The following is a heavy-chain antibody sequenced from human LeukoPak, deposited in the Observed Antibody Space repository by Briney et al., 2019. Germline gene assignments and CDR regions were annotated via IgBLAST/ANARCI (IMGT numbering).Heavy chain of an antibody. CDR1: GFTFSSYA. CDR3: AKDRGQLVPKYNWFDP. CDR2: ISSSGSST. V-gene: IGHV3-23*01. J-gene: IGHJ5*02. D-gene: IGHD6-6*01. Sequence: GGSLRLSCAASGFTFSSYAMNWVRQAPGKGPEWVSAISSSGSSTYYADSVKGRFTISRDNSKNTLYLQMNSLRAEDTAVYYCAKDRGQLVPKYNWFDPWGQGTLVTVSS.